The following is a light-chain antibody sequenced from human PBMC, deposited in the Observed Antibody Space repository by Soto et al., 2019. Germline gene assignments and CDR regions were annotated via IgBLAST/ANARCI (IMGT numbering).Light chain of an antibody. CDR2: AAS. CDR1: QNIGVY. J-gene: IGKJ1*01. Sequence: DIQMTQSTSSLSASVGDRVTITCRASQNIGVYLNWYQKKPGKAPKLLIHAASSLHSGVPSTFSGSGSGTDFALTISSLQPEDFATYYCHQTAANPWTFAQGSKVDNK. V-gene: IGKV1-39*01. CDR3: HQTAANPWT.